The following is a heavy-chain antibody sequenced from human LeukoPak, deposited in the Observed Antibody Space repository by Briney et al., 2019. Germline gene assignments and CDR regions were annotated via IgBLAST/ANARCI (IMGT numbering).Heavy chain of an antibody. D-gene: IGHD5-24*01. CDR2: IYYSGST. CDR1: GGSISSNSYY. V-gene: IGHV4-39*01. CDR3: ARLSRDRYYDYYMDV. Sequence: PSETLSLTCAVSGGSISSNSYYWGWIRQPPGKGLEWIGRIYYSGSTYYSPSLKSRVIISVDTSKNQFSLKLSSVTAADTAVYYCARLSRDRYYDYYMDVWGKGTTVTISS. J-gene: IGHJ6*03.